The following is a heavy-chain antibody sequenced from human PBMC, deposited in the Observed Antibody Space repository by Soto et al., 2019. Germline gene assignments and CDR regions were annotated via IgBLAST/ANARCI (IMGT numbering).Heavy chain of an antibody. CDR2: INVGNGNT. J-gene: IGHJ3*02. V-gene: IGHV1-3*01. Sequence: QVQFVQSGAEVKKPGASVKVSCKASGYTFTTYAMHWVRQAPGQRLEWMGWINVGNGNTKYSQKFQGRVTITRDTSASTAYMELRIQKFKDTVVYYGARPPPKIPIFYGSGVDALDIWGQGTMVTVS. D-gene: IGHD3-10*01. CDR3: ARPPPKIPIFYGSGVDALDI. CDR1: GYTFTTYA.